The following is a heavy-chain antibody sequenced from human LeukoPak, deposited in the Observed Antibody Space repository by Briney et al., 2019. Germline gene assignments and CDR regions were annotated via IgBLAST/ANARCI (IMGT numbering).Heavy chain of an antibody. D-gene: IGHD3-3*01. Sequence: GGSLRLSCAASGFTFSSYAMSWVRQAPGKGLEWVSAISGSGGSTYYADPVKGRFTISRDNSKNTLYLQMNSLRAEDTAVYYCAKDPRRRYVLRFLEDNSGPYMDVWGKGTTVTVSS. V-gene: IGHV3-23*01. CDR1: GFTFSSYA. CDR2: ISGSGGST. J-gene: IGHJ6*03. CDR3: AKDPRRRYVLRFLEDNSGPYMDV.